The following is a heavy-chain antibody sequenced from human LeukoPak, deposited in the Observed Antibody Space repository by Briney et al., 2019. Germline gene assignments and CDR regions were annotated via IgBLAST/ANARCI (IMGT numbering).Heavy chain of an antibody. J-gene: IGHJ3*02. D-gene: IGHD3-22*01. CDR3: ARKYYYDSSGYEADAFDI. V-gene: IGHV4-39*01. CDR2: IYYSGST. Sequence: SETLSPTCTVSGGSISSSSYYWGWIRQPPGKGLEWIGSIYYSGSTYYNLSLKSRVTISVDTSKNQFSLKLSSVTAADTAVYYCARKYYYDSSGYEADAFDIWDQGTMVTVSS. CDR1: GGSISSSSYY.